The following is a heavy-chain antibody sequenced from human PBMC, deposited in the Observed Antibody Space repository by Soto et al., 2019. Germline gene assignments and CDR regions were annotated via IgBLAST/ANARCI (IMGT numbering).Heavy chain of an antibody. CDR2: ISGSGGST. V-gene: IGHV3-23*01. D-gene: IGHD1-20*01. CDR3: PTEDGIRDTVPVSVFRLNRSSDL. Sequence: KGLEWVSAISGSGGSTYCADSVEGRFTISRDNSKNTLYLQLNSVTPEDTAVFFFPTEDGIRDTVPVSVFRLNRSSDL. J-gene: IGHJ2*01.